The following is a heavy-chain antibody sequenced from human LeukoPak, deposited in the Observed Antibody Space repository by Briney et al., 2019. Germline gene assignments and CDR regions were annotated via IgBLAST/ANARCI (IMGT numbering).Heavy chain of an antibody. CDR1: GYTFTGYY. CDR2: INPNSGGT. Sequence: ASVKVSCKASGYTFTGYYIHWVRRAPGQGLEWMGRINPNSGGTNYAQKFQGRVTMTRDTSITTAYMDLSRLRSDDRAGYYCASGALMNDYWGKGTLVTVSS. D-gene: IGHD3-10*01. V-gene: IGHV1-2*06. CDR3: ASGALMNDY. J-gene: IGHJ4*02.